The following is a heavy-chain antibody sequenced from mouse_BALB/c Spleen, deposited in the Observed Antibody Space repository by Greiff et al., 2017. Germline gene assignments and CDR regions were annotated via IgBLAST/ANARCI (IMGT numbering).Heavy chain of an antibody. V-gene: IGHV5-6-4*01. CDR1: GFTFSSYT. D-gene: IGHD2-1*01. CDR2: ISSGGSYT. CDR3: TRDLTSGNYAFAY. Sequence: EVKVVESGGGLVKPGGSLKLSCAASGFTFSSYTMSWVRQTPEKRLEWVATISSGGSYTYYPDSVTGRFTISRDNAKNTLYLQMSSLKSEDTAMYYCTRDLTSGNYAFAYWGKGTLGTVTA. J-gene: IGHJ3*01.